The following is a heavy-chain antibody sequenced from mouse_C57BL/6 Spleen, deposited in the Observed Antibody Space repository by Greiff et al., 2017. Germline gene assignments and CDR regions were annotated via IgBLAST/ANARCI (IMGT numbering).Heavy chain of an antibody. CDR1: GFTFSSYA. CDR3: TSDYGPPFAY. Sequence: EVKVVESGEGLVKPGGSLKLSCAASGFTFSSYAMSWVRQTPEERLEWVAYISSGGDYIYYADTVKGRFTISRDTARHTLYLQMSSLKSEDTAMYYCTSDYGPPFAYWGQGTLVTVAA. V-gene: IGHV5-9-1*02. J-gene: IGHJ3*01. D-gene: IGHD1-1*02. CDR2: ISSGGDYI.